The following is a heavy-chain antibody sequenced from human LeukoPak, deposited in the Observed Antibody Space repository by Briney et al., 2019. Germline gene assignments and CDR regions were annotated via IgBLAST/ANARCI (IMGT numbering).Heavy chain of an antibody. Sequence: GGSLRLSCVASGFIFSDLEMHWVRQAPGKGLEWISFISETGSTIYYADSVSGRFTISRDNAKNSLYLQMDNLRDEDTALYYCVRGYTPDYWGQGALVTVSS. J-gene: IGHJ4*02. CDR3: VRGYTPDY. CDR2: ISETGSTI. CDR1: GFIFSDLE. V-gene: IGHV3-48*03. D-gene: IGHD5-18*01.